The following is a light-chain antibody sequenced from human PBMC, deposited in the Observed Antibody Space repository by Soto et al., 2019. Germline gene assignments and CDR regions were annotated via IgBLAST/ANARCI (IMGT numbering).Light chain of an antibody. CDR3: QQYGSSGT. CDR1: QSVSNNY. Sequence: EIVLTQSPGTLSLSPGERATLSCRASQSVSNNYLAWYQQKPGQAPRLLIYGESNRATGTPDRFSGSGSGTDFTLTISRLEPEDFAVYYCQQYGSSGTFGQGTKVDIK. V-gene: IGKV3-20*01. CDR2: GES. J-gene: IGKJ1*01.